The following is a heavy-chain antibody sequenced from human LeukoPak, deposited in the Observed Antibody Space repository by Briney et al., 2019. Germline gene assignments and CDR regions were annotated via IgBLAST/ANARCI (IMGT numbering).Heavy chain of an antibody. CDR3: ARPTADFYFDY. CDR2: IYPDDSDT. J-gene: IGHJ4*02. V-gene: IGHV5-51*01. Sequence: GESLKISCKGSGYSFTSYWIGWVRQMPGKGLEWMGIIYPDDSDTRYTPSFQGQVTISVDKSISTAYLQWSSLKASDTAMYYCARPTADFYFDYWGQGTLVTVSS. CDR1: GYSFTSYW.